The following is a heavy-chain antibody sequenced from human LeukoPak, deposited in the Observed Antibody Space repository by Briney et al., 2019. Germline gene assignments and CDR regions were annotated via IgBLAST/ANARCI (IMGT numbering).Heavy chain of an antibody. Sequence: ASVKVSCKASGYTFTSYAMHWVRQAPGQRLEWMGWINAGNGNTKYPQKFQGRVTITRDTSASTAYMELSSLRSEDTAVYYCARDADGDYVMDYWGQGTLVTVSS. D-gene: IGHD4-17*01. CDR1: GYTFTSYA. CDR2: INAGNGNT. CDR3: ARDADGDYVMDY. J-gene: IGHJ4*02. V-gene: IGHV1-3*01.